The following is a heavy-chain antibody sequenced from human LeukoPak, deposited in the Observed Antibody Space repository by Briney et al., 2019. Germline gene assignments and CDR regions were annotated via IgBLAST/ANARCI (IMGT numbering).Heavy chain of an antibody. J-gene: IGHJ4*02. V-gene: IGHV3-48*02. CDR2: INSDITTV. CDR1: GFTFSTYG. CDR3: ARGTYYSDC. Sequence: GGTLRLSCAASGFTFSTYGMNWVRQAPGKGLEWVSYINSDITTVYYADSVKGRFTISRDDARNSLYLQMNSLRDEDTAVYYCARGTYYSDCWGQGTLVTVSS.